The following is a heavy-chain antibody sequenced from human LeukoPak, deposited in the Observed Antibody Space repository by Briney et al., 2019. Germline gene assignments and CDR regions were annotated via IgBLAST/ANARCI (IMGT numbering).Heavy chain of an antibody. D-gene: IGHD3-10*01. J-gene: IGHJ4*02. CDR3: AKDAHNYYGSGSYYDY. CDR1: GFTFSSCA. CDR2: IRYDGSNK. V-gene: IGHV3-30*02. Sequence: GGSLRLSCAASGFTFSSCAMHWVRQAPGKGLEWVAFIRYDGSNKYYADSVKGRFTISRDNSKNTLYLQMNSLRAEDTAVYYCAKDAHNYYGSGSYYDYWGQGTLVTVSS.